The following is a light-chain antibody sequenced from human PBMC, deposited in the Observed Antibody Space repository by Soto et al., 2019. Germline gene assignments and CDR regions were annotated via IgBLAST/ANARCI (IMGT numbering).Light chain of an antibody. J-gene: IGKJ4*01. CDR1: QSVSSY. Sequence: EIVLTQSPATLSLSPGGRATLSCRASQSVSSYLAWYQQKPGQAPRLLIYDASNRATGIPARFSGSGSGTDFTLIISSLAPEDFAVYYCQQRSNWPTFGGGTKVDIK. CDR2: DAS. V-gene: IGKV3-11*01. CDR3: QQRSNWPT.